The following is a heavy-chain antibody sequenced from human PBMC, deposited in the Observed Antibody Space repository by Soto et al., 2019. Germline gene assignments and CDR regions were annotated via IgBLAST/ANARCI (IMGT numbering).Heavy chain of an antibody. J-gene: IGHJ4*02. CDR3: EKEGLRATVFWSGYQEYYFDY. CDR1: GFTFSSYA. Sequence: EVQLLESGGGLVQPGGSLRLSCAASGFTFSSYAMSWVRQAPGKGLEWVSAISGSGGSTYYADSVKGRFTISRDNSKNTLYLQRNSLRAEDTAVYYCEKEGLRATVFWSGYQEYYFDYWGQGTLVTVSS. CDR2: ISGSGGST. D-gene: IGHD3-3*01. V-gene: IGHV3-23*01.